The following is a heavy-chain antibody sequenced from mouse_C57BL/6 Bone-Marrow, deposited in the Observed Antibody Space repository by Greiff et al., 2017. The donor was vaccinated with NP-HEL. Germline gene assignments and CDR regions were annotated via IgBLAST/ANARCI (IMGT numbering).Heavy chain of an antibody. CDR3: AIYGSSLYYYAMDY. D-gene: IGHD1-1*01. J-gene: IGHJ4*01. CDR1: GYTFTSYT. Sequence: QVQLQQSGAELARPGASVKMSCKASGYTFTSYTMHWVKQRPGQGLEWIGYINPSSGYTKYNQKFKDKATLTADKSSSTAYMQLSSLTSEDSAVYYCAIYGSSLYYYAMDYWGQGTSVTVSS. V-gene: IGHV1-4*01. CDR2: INPSSGYT.